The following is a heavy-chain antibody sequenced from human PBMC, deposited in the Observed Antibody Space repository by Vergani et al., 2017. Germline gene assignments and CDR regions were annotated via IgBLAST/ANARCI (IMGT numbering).Heavy chain of an antibody. J-gene: IGHJ6*03. CDR3: ARGRDSSRYYYYYYMDV. D-gene: IGHD5-18*01. Sequence: QVQLQESGPGLVKPSETLSLTCAVYGGSFSGYYWSWIRQPPGKGLEWIGEINHSGSTNYNPSLKSRVTISVNTSKNQFSLKLSSVTAADTAVYYCARGRDSSRYYYYYYMDVWGKGTTVTVSS. V-gene: IGHV4-34*01. CDR2: INHSGST. CDR1: GGSFSGYY.